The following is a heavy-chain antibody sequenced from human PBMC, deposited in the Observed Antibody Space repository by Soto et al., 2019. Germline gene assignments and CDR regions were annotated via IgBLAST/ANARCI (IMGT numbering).Heavy chain of an antibody. CDR2: ISYDGSNK. CDR1: GFTFSSYG. CDR3: AKEDSSSWHYYYGMDV. Sequence: QVQLVESGGGVVQPGRSLRLSCAASGFTFSSYGMNWVRQAPGKGLEWVAVISYDGSNKYYADSVKGRLTISRDSSKNMLYLQMTSLRAEDTAVYYCAKEDSSSWHYYYGMDVWGQGTTVTVSS. D-gene: IGHD6-13*01. V-gene: IGHV3-30*18. J-gene: IGHJ6*02.